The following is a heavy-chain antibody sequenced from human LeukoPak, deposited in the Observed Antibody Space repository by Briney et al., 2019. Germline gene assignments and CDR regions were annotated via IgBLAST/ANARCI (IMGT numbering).Heavy chain of an antibody. CDR3: ARRMADMAPFDY. V-gene: IGHV4-39*07. D-gene: IGHD5-24*01. Sequence: PSETLSLTCTVSGGSISSSSYYWGWIRQPPGKGLEWIGSIYYSGSTYYNPSLKSRVTISVDTSKNQFSLKLSSVTAADTAVYYYARRMADMAPFDYWGQGTLVTVSS. CDR1: GGSISSSSYY. CDR2: IYYSGST. J-gene: IGHJ4*02.